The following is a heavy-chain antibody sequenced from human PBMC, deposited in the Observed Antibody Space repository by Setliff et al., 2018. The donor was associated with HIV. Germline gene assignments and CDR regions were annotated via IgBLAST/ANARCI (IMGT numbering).Heavy chain of an antibody. D-gene: IGHD3-16*01. CDR2: IRYDGSNK. V-gene: IGHV3-30*02. CDR3: AKDNDYVWGSFSAASKGRYGMDV. CDR1: GFTFSRYG. Sequence: GGSLRLSCAASGFTFSRYGMHWVRQAPGKGLEWVAFIRYDGSNKYYADSVKGRFTISRDNSKNTLYLQMNSLRAEDTAVYYCAKDNDYVWGSFSAASKGRYGMDVWGQGTTVTVSS. J-gene: IGHJ6*02.